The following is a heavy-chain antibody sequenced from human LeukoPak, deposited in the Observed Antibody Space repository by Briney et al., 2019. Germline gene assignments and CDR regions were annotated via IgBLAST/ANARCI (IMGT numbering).Heavy chain of an antibody. J-gene: IGHJ4*02. D-gene: IGHD3-10*01. CDR1: GFTFSSYS. Sequence: GGSLRFSCAASGFTFSSYSMNWVRQAPGKGLEGVSSISSSSSSYIHYGDSVKGRFNISRDDAKNSLYLQMNSLRAEDTAVYYCVPVYYGSGSDWGQGTLVTVSS. V-gene: IGHV3-21*01. CDR3: VPVYYGSGSD. CDR2: ISSSSSSYI.